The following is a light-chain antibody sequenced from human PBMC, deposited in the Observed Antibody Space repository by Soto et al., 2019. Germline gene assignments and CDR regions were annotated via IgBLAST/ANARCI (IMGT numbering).Light chain of an antibody. CDR1: SSDIGAFNY. V-gene: IGLV2-14*01. Sequence: QSVLTQPASVSGSPGQSITISCTGTSSDIGAFNYVSWYQQHPGKAPKLIIYEVSNRPSGVSNRFSGSKSGNTASLTISGLQAEDEADYYCTSYASSSARLFGGGTQLTVL. CDR2: EVS. J-gene: IGLJ3*02. CDR3: TSYASSSARL.